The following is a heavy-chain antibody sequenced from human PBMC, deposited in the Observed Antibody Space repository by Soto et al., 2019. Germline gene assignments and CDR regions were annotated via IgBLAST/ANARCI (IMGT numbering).Heavy chain of an antibody. CDR2: IAYDGNNK. D-gene: IGHD3-16*01. CDR1: EFTFSTYA. V-gene: IGHV3-30*18. Sequence: QVQLVESGGGVVQPGGSLRLSCAASEFTFSTYAMHWVRQAPGKGLEWVAVIAYDGNNKYYADSVKGRFTISRDNSKNTLYLQMNSLRVEDTAVYYCAKDRVESGLGEIDYWGQGTLVTVSS. CDR3: AKDRVESGLGEIDY. J-gene: IGHJ4*02.